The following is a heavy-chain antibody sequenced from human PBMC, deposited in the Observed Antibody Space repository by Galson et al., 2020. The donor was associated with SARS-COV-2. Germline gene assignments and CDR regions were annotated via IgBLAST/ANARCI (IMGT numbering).Heavy chain of an antibody. CDR3: ARLHYGEYAPEAFDI. Sequence: SETLSLTYAVSGTSINSGSYSWNWIRQPPGKGLEWIGYISHSGGTYYNPSLKSRVTISGDRSKNQFSLRLSSVTAADTAVYYCARLHYGEYAPEAFDIWGPGTRVTVAS. CDR2: ISHSGGT. CDR1: GTSINSGSYS. D-gene: IGHD4-17*01. V-gene: IGHV4-30-2*01. J-gene: IGHJ3*02.